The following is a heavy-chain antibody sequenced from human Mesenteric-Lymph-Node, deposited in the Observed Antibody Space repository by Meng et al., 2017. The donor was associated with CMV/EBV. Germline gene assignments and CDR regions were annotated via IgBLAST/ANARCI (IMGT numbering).Heavy chain of an antibody. V-gene: IGHV3-30-3*01. Sequence: GGSLRLSCAASGFTFTNYAMHWVRQAPGKGLEWVTIISYDGNDKYYADSVKGRFTISRDNSKNTMYLQMNSLRSEDTAVYFCARDHWSLGYCSSASCHVSDYWGKGTLVTVSS. CDR3: ARDHWSLGYCSSASCHVSDY. CDR2: ISYDGNDK. J-gene: IGHJ4*02. D-gene: IGHD2-2*01. CDR1: GFTFTNYA.